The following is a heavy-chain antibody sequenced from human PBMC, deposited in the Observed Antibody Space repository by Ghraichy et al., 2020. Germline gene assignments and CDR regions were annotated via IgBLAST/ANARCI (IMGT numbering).Heavy chain of an antibody. D-gene: IGHD6-13*01. V-gene: IGHV1-2*04. J-gene: IGHJ4*02. Sequence: ASVKVSCKASGYTFTAYYIHWVRQAPGQGLEWMGYINPNSGGTNYAQKFQGWVTMTRDTSNTTAYMELSRLRPADTAVYYCAQNLDPGGIKATDTPWYWCQGTLVTFSS. CDR2: INPNSGGT. CDR3: AQNLDPGGIKATDTPWY. CDR1: GYTFTAYY.